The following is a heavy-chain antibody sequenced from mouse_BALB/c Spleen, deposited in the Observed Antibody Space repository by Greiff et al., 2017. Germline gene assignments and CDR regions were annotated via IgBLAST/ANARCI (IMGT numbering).Heavy chain of an antibody. J-gene: IGHJ3*01. Sequence: DVKLVESGPGLVKPSQSLSLTCTVTGYSITSDYAWNWIRQFPGNKLEWMGYISYSGSTSYNPSLKSRISITRDTSKNQFFLQLNSVTTEDTATYYCARSTMITPWFAYWGQGTLVTVSA. CDR3: ARSTMITPWFAY. V-gene: IGHV3-2*02. CDR2: ISYSGST. D-gene: IGHD2-4*01. CDR1: GYSITSDYA.